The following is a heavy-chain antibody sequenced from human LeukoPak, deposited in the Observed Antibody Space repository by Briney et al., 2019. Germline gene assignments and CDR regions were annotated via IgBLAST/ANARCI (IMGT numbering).Heavy chain of an antibody. Sequence: PGGSLRLSCAASGFTFSDYYMSWIRQAPGKGLEWVANIKHDGSDSFYVDSVEGRFTISRDNSENSLYLQMHSLRVEDTAMYFFARDRRPXXYGGLDSWGQGTVVTVSS. CDR3: ARDRRPXXYGGLDS. CDR1: GFTFSDYY. J-gene: IGHJ4*02. V-gene: IGHV3-7*01. D-gene: IGHD4-17*01. CDR2: IKHDGSDS.